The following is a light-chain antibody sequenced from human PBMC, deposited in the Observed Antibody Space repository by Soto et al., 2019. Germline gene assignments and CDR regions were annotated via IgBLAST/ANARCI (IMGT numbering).Light chain of an antibody. CDR1: QSISSW. V-gene: IGKV1-5*01. Sequence: IQLTQSPSSLSASVGDRVTVTCRASQSISSWLAWYQQKPGKAPKLLIYDASSLESGVPSRFSGSGSGTEFTLTISSMQPDDFATYYCQQYNSYSQTFGQWTKGDIK. CDR2: DAS. CDR3: QQYNSYSQT. J-gene: IGKJ2*01.